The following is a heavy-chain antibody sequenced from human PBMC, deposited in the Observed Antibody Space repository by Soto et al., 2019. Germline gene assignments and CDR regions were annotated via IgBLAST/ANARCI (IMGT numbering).Heavy chain of an antibody. D-gene: IGHD3-16*01. J-gene: IGHJ6*02. Sequence: QVQLQESGPGLLKPSQTLSLTCNVSGASLNTGGSFWSWLRHQPGKGLEWNGYIFYIGTTDYNPSLKSRLTISLDASKNQFSLSLRSVTGADRAVYYCARERVIGDGGAMDVWGQGTTVTVSS. CDR1: GASLNTGGSF. CDR2: IFYIGTT. V-gene: IGHV4-31*03. CDR3: ARERVIGDGGAMDV.